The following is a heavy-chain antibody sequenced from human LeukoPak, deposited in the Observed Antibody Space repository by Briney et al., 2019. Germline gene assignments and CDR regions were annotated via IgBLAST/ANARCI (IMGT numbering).Heavy chain of an antibody. J-gene: IGHJ4*02. V-gene: IGHV4-61*01. CDR2: IYYSGST. CDR3: ARVSGYDWESFYDY. D-gene: IGHD5-12*01. Sequence: SETLSLTCSVSGGSLSSSNWWSWVRQPPGKGLEWIGYIYYSGSTNYNPSLKSRVTISVDTSKNQFSLKLSSVTAADTAVYYCARVSGYDWESFYDYWGQGTLVTVSS. CDR1: GGSLSSSNW.